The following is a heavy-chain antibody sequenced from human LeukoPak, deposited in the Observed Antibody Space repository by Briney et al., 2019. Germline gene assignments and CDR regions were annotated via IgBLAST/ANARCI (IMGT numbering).Heavy chain of an antibody. J-gene: IGHJ5*02. D-gene: IGHD3-22*01. CDR3: ARGDSYYDSSGYYYWFDP. Sequence: ASVKVSCKASGYTFTSYDINWVRQSTGQGLEWMGWMNPNSGNTGYAQKFQGRVTMTRNTSISTAYMELSSLRSEDTAVYYCARGDSYYDSSGYYYWFDPWGQGTLVTVSS. V-gene: IGHV1-8*01. CDR1: GYTFTSYD. CDR2: MNPNSGNT.